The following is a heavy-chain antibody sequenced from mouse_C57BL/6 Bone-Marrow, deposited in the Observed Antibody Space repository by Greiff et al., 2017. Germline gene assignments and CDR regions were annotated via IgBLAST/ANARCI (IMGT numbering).Heavy chain of an antibody. J-gene: IGHJ3*01. Sequence: VQLQQSGPELVKPGASVKISCKASGYSFTDYNMNWVKQSNGKSLEWIGVINPNYGTTSYNQKFKGKATLTVDQSSSTAYMQLNSLTSEDSAVYYCAREGGGNYEVAWFAYWGQGTLVTVAA. D-gene: IGHD2-1*01. V-gene: IGHV1-39*01. CDR2: INPNYGTT. CDR3: AREGGGNYEVAWFAY. CDR1: GYSFTDYN.